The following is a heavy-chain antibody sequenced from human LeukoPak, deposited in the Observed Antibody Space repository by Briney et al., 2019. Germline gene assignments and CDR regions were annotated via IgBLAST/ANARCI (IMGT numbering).Heavy chain of an antibody. CDR1: GFTFSSYA. Sequence: GGSLRLSCAASGFTFSSYAMSWVRQAPGKGLEWVSAISGSGGSTYYADSVKGRFTISRDNYKNTLYMQMNSLRAEDTAVYYCAKEERGTAMVFYFDYWGQGTLVTVSS. V-gene: IGHV3-23*01. J-gene: IGHJ4*02. D-gene: IGHD5-18*01. CDR3: AKEERGTAMVFYFDY. CDR2: ISGSGGST.